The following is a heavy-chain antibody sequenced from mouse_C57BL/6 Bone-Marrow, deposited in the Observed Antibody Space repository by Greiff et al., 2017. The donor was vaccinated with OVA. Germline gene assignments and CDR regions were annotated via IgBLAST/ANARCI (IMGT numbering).Heavy chain of an antibody. V-gene: IGHV1-69*01. J-gene: IGHJ4*01. CDR2: IDPSDSYT. Sequence: QVQLQQPGAELVMPGASVKLSCKASGYTFTSYWMHWVKQRPGQGLEWIGEIDPSDSYTNYNQKFKGKSTLTAEKSSSTAYLQLSSLTSEDSAVYYCARGYYSNCLYAMDYWGQGTSVTVSS. CDR3: ARGYYSNCLYAMDY. CDR1: GYTFTSYW. D-gene: IGHD2-5*01.